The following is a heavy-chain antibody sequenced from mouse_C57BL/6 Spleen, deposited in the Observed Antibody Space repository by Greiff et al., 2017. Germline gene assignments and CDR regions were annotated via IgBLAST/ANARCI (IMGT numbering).Heavy chain of an antibody. V-gene: IGHV1-54*01. CDR2: INPGSGGT. D-gene: IGHD2-3*01. CDR3: ARFYDGYYYAMDY. CDR1: GYAFTNYL. Sequence: VMLVESGAELVRPGTSVKVSCKASGYAFTNYLIEWVKQRPGQGLEWIGVINPGSGGTNYNEKFKGKATLTADKSSSTAYMQLSSLTSEDSAVYFCARFYDGYYYAMDYWGQGTSVTVSS. J-gene: IGHJ4*01.